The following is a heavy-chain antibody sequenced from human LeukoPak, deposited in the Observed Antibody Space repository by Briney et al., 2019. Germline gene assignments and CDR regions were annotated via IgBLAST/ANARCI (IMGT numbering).Heavy chain of an antibody. CDR2: ISYDGSNK. D-gene: IGHD5-24*01. CDR3: ARGRDGYNYGGFDY. CDR1: GFTLSSYA. Sequence: GRSPRLSCAASGFTLSSYAIHWVRQAPGKGLEWVAVISYDGSNKYYADSVKGRFTISRDNSKNTLYLQMNSLRAEDTAVYYCARGRDGYNYGGFDYWGQGTLVTVYS. J-gene: IGHJ4*02. V-gene: IGHV3-30*04.